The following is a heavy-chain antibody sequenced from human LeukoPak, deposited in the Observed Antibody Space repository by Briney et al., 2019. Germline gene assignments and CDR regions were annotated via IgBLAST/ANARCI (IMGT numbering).Heavy chain of an antibody. D-gene: IGHD2-15*01. CDR1: GYTFTNYY. CDR3: ARGPLEYCSGGSCYSGRNWFDP. Sequence: ASVKVSCKASGYTFTNYYMHWVRQAPGQGLEWMGWINPNSGDTNYQGSVTMTRDTSISTAYIILRRLTSDDTAVYYCARGPLEYCSGGSCYSGRNWFDPWGQGTLVTVSS. J-gene: IGHJ5*02. V-gene: IGHV1-2*02. CDR2: INPNSGDT.